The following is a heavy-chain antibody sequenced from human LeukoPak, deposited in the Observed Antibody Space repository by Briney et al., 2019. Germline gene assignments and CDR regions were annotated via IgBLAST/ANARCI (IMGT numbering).Heavy chain of an antibody. D-gene: IGHD1-26*01. Sequence: ALVKVSCKASGYTFTGYYMHWVRQAPGQGLEWMGWINPNSGGTNYAQKFQGRVTMTRDTSISTAYMELSRLRSDDTAVYYCASHVVGATSFDYWGQGTLVTVSS. CDR2: INPNSGGT. J-gene: IGHJ4*02. CDR3: ASHVVGATSFDY. CDR1: GYTFTGYY. V-gene: IGHV1-2*02.